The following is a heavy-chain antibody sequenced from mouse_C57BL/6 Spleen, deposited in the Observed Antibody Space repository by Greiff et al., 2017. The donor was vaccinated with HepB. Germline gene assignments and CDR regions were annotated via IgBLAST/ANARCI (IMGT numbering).Heavy chain of an antibody. CDR3: ARFTHYYPYY. V-gene: IGHV1-50*01. D-gene: IGHD1-2*01. CDR2: IDPSDSYT. J-gene: IGHJ2*01. Sequence: QLQQPGAELVKPGASVKLSCKASGYTFTSYWMQWVKQRPGQGLEWIGEIDPSDSYTNYNQKFKGKATLTVDTSSSTAYMQLSSLTSEDSAVYYCARFTHYYPYYWGQGTTLTVSS. CDR1: GYTFTSYW.